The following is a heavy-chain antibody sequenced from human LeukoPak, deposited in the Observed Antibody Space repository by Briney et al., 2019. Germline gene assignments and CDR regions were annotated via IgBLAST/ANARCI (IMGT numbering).Heavy chain of an antibody. Sequence: ASVTVSCTASGYTFANYCVSWVRPAPGQGREWMGWISAYNGNTNYAQNLQGRVTMSTDKSTSTAYMELRSLRSDDTAVYYCAREFSSGWHNFDYWGQGTLVTVSS. V-gene: IGHV1-18*01. CDR2: ISAYNGNT. CDR3: AREFSSGWHNFDY. CDR1: GYTFANYC. D-gene: IGHD6-19*01. J-gene: IGHJ4*02.